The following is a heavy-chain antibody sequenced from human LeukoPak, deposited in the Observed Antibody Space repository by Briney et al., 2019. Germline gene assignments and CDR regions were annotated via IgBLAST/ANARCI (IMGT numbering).Heavy chain of an antibody. V-gene: IGHV3-23*01. CDR3: AKNGRYYYGSGSYSDY. Sequence: GGSLRLSCAASGFTFSSYAMSWVRQAPGKGLEWVSAISGSGGSTYYADSVKGRFTISRDNSKNTLYLQMNSLRAEDTAVYYCAKNGRYYYGSGSYSDYWGQGTLVTVSS. CDR1: GFTFSSYA. CDR2: ISGSGGST. D-gene: IGHD3-10*01. J-gene: IGHJ4*02.